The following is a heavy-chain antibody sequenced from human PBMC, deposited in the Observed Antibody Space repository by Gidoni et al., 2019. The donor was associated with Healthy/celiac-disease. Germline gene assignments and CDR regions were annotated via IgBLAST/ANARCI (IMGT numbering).Heavy chain of an antibody. V-gene: IGHV3-13*01. J-gene: IGHJ6*02. D-gene: IGHD6-19*01. CDR2: IGTAGDT. Sequence: EVQLVESGGGLVQPGGCRRLSCAASGFTFSSYDMHWVRPATGKGLEWVSAIGTAGDTYYPGSVKGRFTISRENAKNSLYLQMNSLRAGDTAVYYCAREQWLSGYYYGMDVWGQGTTVTVSS. CDR3: AREQWLSGYYYGMDV. CDR1: GFTFSSYD.